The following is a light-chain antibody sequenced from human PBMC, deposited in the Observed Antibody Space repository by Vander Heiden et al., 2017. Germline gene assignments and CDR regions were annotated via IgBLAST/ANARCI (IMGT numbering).Light chain of an antibody. CDR2: WAS. CDR1: LSVSYSANNNKH. J-gene: IGKJ4*01. CDR3: QQYYATPLLT. Sequence: DIVITQSPDLLAVSLGETATINCESSLSVSYSANNNKHLACYQQKPRRPPKLLINWASTRESGVPDRLSGSGSGTDFTLPIGSLQAEDVAVYYCQQYYATPLLTFGGGTKVEIK. V-gene: IGKV4-1*01.